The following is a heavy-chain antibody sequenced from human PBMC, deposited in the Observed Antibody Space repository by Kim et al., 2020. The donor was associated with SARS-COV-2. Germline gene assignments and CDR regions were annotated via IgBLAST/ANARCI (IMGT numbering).Heavy chain of an antibody. Sequence: ASVKVSCKVSGYTLTELSMHWVRQAPGKGLEWMGGFDPEDGETIYAQKFQGRVTMTEDTSTDTAYMELSSLRSEDTAVYYCATGGPPLRYFDWLLPFQHWGQVTLVTVSS. CDR2: FDPEDGET. CDR1: GYTLTELS. CDR3: ATGGPPLRYFDWLLPFQH. D-gene: IGHD3-9*01. V-gene: IGHV1-24*01. J-gene: IGHJ1*01.